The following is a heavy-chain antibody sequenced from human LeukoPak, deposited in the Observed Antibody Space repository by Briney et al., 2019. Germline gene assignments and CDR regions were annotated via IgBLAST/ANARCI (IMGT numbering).Heavy chain of an antibody. CDR1: GFTVSSNY. D-gene: IGHD2-2*02. CDR2: IYSGGST. Sequence: PGGSLRLSCAASGFTVSSNYMSWVRQAPGKGLEWVSVIYSGGSTYYADSVKGRFTISRDNSKNTLYLRMNSLRAEDTAVYYCAREGYCSSTSCYTLGDAFDIWGQGTMVTVSS. CDR3: AREGYCSSTSCYTLGDAFDI. V-gene: IGHV3-53*01. J-gene: IGHJ3*02.